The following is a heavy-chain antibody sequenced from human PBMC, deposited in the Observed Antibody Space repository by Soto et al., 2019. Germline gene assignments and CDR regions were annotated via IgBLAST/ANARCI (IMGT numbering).Heavy chain of an antibody. CDR3: ARDRRIFGVVNPEEQQSPLVRYYYYYGMDV. Sequence: GGSLRLSCAASGFTFSSYGMHWVRQAPGKGLEWVAVIWYDGSNKYYADSVKGRFTISRDNSKNTLYLQMNSLRAEDTAVYYCARDRRIFGVVNPEEQQSPLVRYYYYYGMDVWGQGTTVTVSS. V-gene: IGHV3-33*01. CDR2: IWYDGSNK. CDR1: GFTFSSYG. D-gene: IGHD3-3*02. J-gene: IGHJ6*02.